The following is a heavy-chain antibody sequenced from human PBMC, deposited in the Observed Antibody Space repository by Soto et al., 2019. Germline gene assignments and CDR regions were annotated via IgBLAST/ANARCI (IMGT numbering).Heavy chain of an antibody. Sequence: ASVKVSCKASGYTFTGYYMHWVRQAPGKGLEWMGGFDPEDGETIYAQKFQGRVTMTEDTSTDTAYMELSSLRSEDTAVYYCATALRVRGVIIKFHEYFQHWGQGTLVTVSS. D-gene: IGHD3-10*01. CDR3: ATALRVRGVIIKFHEYFQH. CDR2: FDPEDGET. V-gene: IGHV1-24*01. J-gene: IGHJ1*01. CDR1: GYTFTGYY.